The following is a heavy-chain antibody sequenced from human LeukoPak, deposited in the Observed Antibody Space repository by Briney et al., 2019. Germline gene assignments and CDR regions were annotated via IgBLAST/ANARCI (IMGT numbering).Heavy chain of an antibody. V-gene: IGHV4-59*08. CDR3: ARVPLYIGIGHAFDI. Sequence: SQTLSLTCTVSGASISNYYWSWIRQSPGKGLEWIGYIYYSGSTNYNPSLNSRVTISVDTSKNQFSLKLSSVTAADTAVYYCARVPLYIGIGHAFDIWGQGTTVTVSS. J-gene: IGHJ3*02. CDR1: GASISNYY. CDR2: IYYSGST. D-gene: IGHD1-26*01.